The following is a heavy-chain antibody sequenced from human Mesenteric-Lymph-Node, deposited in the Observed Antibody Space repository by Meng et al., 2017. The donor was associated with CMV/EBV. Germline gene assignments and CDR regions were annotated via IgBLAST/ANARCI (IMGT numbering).Heavy chain of an antibody. J-gene: IGHJ6*02. CDR2: LSGSGSTI. Sequence: GGSLRLSCTVSGGSISSYYWSWIRQAPGKGLEWVSYLSGSGSTIYYADSVKGRFTISRDNAKNSLYLQMNSLRAEDTAVYYCASPVRIASRPFYYGLDVWGQGTTVTVSS. D-gene: IGHD6-6*01. CDR3: ASPVRIASRPFYYGLDV. CDR1: GGSISSYY. V-gene: IGHV3-11*01.